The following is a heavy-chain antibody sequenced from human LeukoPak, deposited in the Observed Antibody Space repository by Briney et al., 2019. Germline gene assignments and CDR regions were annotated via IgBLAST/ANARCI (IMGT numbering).Heavy chain of an antibody. J-gene: IGHJ4*02. V-gene: IGHV3-53*01. CDR1: GFSVTNNY. D-gene: IGHD6-19*01. CDR2: FYVGGAT. Sequence: GGSLRLSCAVSGFSVTNNYMSWVRQALGKGLEWVSVFYVGGATYYADSVKGRFTISRDNSENTLYLQMKSLRAEDTAVYYCARDYAGGWHHFDSWGQGALVTVSS. CDR3: ARDYAGGWHHFDS.